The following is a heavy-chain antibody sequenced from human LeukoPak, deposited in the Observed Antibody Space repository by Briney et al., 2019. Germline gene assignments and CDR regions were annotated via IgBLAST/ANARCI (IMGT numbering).Heavy chain of an antibody. D-gene: IGHD6-6*01. Sequence: ASLKVSCKASGYTFTAYYMHWVRQAPGQRREWMGWIAPNSGGTNYEQNFQGRVTMNRDTSINTAYMELSRLTSDDTAVYYCAREYSSSCGRLYDYWGLGTLVTVSS. CDR3: AREYSSSCGRLYDY. V-gene: IGHV1-2*02. CDR2: IAPNSGGT. CDR1: GYTFTAYY. J-gene: IGHJ4*02.